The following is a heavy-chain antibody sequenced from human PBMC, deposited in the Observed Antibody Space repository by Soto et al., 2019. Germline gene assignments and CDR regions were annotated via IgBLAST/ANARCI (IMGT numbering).Heavy chain of an antibody. Sequence: EXPSITCTFSGGSISSSSYYWGLIRQPPGKGLEWIVSIYYSGSTYYNPSLKRRVTISVDTSKNQFSLKLSSVTAAETAVYYCASRGGSGYYYNDAFDIWGQGTMVTVSS. CDR3: ASRGGSGYYYNDAFDI. J-gene: IGHJ3*02. V-gene: IGHV4-39*01. D-gene: IGHD3-22*01. CDR1: GGSISSSSYY. CDR2: IYYSGST.